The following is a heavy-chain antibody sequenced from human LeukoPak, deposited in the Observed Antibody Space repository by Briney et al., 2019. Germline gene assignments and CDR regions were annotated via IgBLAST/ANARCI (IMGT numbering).Heavy chain of an antibody. J-gene: IGHJ4*02. CDR1: GITLSNYG. D-gene: IGHD3-10*01. CDR3: AKRGVVIRVFLVGFHKEAYYFDS. Sequence: GGSLRLSCAVSGITLSNYGMSWVRQAPGKGLEWVAGLSGSGSGTNYADSVQGRFTISRDNPKNTLYLQMNSLSAEDTAVYFCAKRGVVIRVFLVGFHKEAYYFDSWGQGALVTVSS. CDR2: LSGSGSGT. V-gene: IGHV3-23*01.